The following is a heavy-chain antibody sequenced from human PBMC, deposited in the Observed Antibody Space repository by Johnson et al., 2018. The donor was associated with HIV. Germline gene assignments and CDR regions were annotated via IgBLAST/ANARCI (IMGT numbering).Heavy chain of an antibody. CDR3: AKPREVVEWLGAFDI. V-gene: IGHV3-9*01. CDR2: ISWNSGKI. D-gene: IGHD3-3*01. CDR1: GFTFDDSA. J-gene: IGHJ3*02. Sequence: EVQVVESGGGLVQPGRSLRLSCAASGFTFDDSAMHWVRQAPGKGLEWVSGISWNSGKIDYADSVKGRFTISRDNAKNSLYLQMNSLRAEDTAVYYCAKPREVVEWLGAFDIWGHGTLVTVSS.